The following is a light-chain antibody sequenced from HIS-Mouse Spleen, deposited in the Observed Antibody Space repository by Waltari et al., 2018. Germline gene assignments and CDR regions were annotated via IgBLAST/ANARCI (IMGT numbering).Light chain of an antibody. V-gene: IGKV4-1*01. CDR1: QGVLYSSNNKNY. CDR2: WAS. J-gene: IGKJ4*01. CDR3: QQYYSTPPA. Sequence: DIVMTQSPDSLAVSLGERATINCKSSQGVLYSSNNKNYLAWYQQKPGQPPKLRMYWASTRESGVPERFSGSGSGTDFTLTISSLQAEDVAVYYCQQYYSTPPAFGGGTKVEIK.